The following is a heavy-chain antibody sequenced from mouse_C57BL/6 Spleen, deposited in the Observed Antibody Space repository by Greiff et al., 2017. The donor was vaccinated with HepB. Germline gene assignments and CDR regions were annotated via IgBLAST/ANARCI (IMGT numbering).Heavy chain of an antibody. Sequence: VQLQQSGAELVRPGASVKLSCTASGFNIKDYYMHWVKQRPEQGLEWIGRIDPEDGDTEYAPKFQGKATMTADPSSNTAYLQLSSLTSEDTAVYYCTRGWYFDVWGTGTTVTVSS. CDR1: GFNIKDYY. CDR3: TRGWYFDV. J-gene: IGHJ1*03. V-gene: IGHV14-1*01. CDR2: IDPEDGDT.